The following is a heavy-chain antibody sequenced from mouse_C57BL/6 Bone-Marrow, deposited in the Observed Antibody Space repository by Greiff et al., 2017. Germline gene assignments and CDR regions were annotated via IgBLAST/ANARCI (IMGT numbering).Heavy chain of an antibody. CDR3: ARWLLRSHD. V-gene: IGHV1-50*01. Sequence: QVQLQQPGAELVKPGASVKLSCKASGYTFTSYWMQWVKQRPGQGLEWIGEIDPSDSYTNSNQKFKGKATLTVDTSSSTAYMQLSSLTSVDSAVYYCARWLLRSHDWGQGTTLTVSS. CDR1: GYTFTSYW. J-gene: IGHJ2*01. CDR2: IDPSDSYT. D-gene: IGHD2-3*01.